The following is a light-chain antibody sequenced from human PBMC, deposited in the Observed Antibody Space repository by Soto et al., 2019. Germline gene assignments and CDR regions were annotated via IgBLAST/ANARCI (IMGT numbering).Light chain of an antibody. CDR3: QQYESSPLT. Sequence: EIVLTQSPDTLSLSPGERATLSCRPSQSVSSTYLAWYQQKPGQAPRLLIYRASTRATGIPDRFSGSGSGTDFTLTISRLEPEDFAVYYWQQYESSPLTFGGGTKVEIK. CDR2: RAS. V-gene: IGKV3-20*01. CDR1: QSVSSTY. J-gene: IGKJ4*01.